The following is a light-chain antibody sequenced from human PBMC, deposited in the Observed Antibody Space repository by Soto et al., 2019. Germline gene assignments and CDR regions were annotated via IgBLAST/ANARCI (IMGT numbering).Light chain of an antibody. CDR2: DSS. CDR3: QQNNTYPT. V-gene: IGKV1-5*01. J-gene: IGKJ1*01. Sequence: DFQMTQSPSTLSASVGDRVTITCRASQSISNWLAWYQQKPGKAPKLLIYDSSILESGVPSRFSGGGSGTEFTLTISGLQSDDFATYYCQQNNTYPTFGQGTKLEVK. CDR1: QSISNW.